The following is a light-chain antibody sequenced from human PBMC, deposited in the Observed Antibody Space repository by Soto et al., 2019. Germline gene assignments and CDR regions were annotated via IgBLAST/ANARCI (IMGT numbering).Light chain of an antibody. CDR3: QQYGSTPRT. CDR2: GAS. Sequence: EMVLTQSPGTMSLSPGERATLSCRASQSVSSSYLAWYKQKPGQAPRLLIYGASSRDTGIPDRFSGSGSGTDFTLIISRLEPEDFSVYYCQQYGSTPRTVGGGNKVETK. J-gene: IGKJ4*01. V-gene: IGKV3-20*01. CDR1: QSVSSSY.